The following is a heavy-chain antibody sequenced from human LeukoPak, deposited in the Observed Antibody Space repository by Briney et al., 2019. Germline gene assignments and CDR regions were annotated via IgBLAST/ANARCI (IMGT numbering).Heavy chain of an antibody. CDR2: IRHDGSDI. CDR1: GFTFSNYA. V-gene: IGHV3-30*02. D-gene: IGHD1-14*01. CDR3: AKTGFQWGEYFYYMDV. Sequence: GGSLRLSCAASGFTFSNYAMHWVRQAPGKGLEWVAFIRHDGSDIYYADSVRGRFTISRDNSKNTLYFQMNSLIYEDTAVYCCAKTGFQWGEYFYYMDVWGKGTTVTVSS. J-gene: IGHJ6*03.